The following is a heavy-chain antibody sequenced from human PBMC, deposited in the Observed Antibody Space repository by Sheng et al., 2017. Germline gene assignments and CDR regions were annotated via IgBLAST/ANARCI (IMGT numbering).Heavy chain of an antibody. V-gene: IGHV3-33*01. Sequence: QVQLVESGGGVVQPGRSLRLSCAASGFTFSSYGMHWVRQAPGKGLEWVAVIWYDGSNKYYADSVKGRFTISRDNSKNTLYLQMNSLRAEDTAVYYCARAYQLLFRYFDLWGLAPWSLSPQ. J-gene: IGHJ2*01. D-gene: IGHD2-2*01. CDR3: ARAYQLLFRYFDL. CDR2: IWYDGSNK. CDR1: GFTFSSYG.